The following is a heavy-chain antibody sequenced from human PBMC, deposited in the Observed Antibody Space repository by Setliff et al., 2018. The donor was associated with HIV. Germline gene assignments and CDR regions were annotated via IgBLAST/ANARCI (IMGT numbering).Heavy chain of an antibody. D-gene: IGHD3-22*01. V-gene: IGHV3-15*01. CDR2: IKSKTDGGTT. CDR3: MGYYDTRGYWGSHFDH. Sequence: GGSLRLSCAASGFTFSNVWMSWVRQAPGKGLEWVGRIKSKTDGGTTDYAAPVKGRLTISRDDSVNTLYLQMNSLKTEDTAVYFCMGYYDTRGYWGSHFDHWGQGTLVTVSS. CDR1: GFTFSNVW. J-gene: IGHJ4*02.